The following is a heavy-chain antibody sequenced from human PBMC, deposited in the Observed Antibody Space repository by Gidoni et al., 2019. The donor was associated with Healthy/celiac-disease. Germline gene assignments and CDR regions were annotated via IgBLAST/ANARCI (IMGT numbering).Heavy chain of an antibody. CDR2: ISSSSSYI. J-gene: IGHJ5*02. Sequence: EVQLVESGGGLVKPGGSLRLSCAASGFTFSSYSMNWVRQAPGKGLEWVASISSSSSYIYYADSVKGRFTISRDNAKNSLYLQMNSLRAEDTAVYYCARDSSAPIVVVPGNWFDPWGQGTLVTVSS. D-gene: IGHD2-2*01. CDR3: ARDSSAPIVVVPGNWFDP. CDR1: GFTFSSYS. V-gene: IGHV3-21*01.